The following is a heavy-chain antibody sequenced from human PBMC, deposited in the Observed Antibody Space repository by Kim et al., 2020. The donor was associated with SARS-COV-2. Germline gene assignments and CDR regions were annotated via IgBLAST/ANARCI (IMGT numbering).Heavy chain of an antibody. Sequence: YADSVKCRFTISRDDSTNTLYLQMSSLRVEDTAVYYCAKVIWGATAGANYWGQGILVTVSS. J-gene: IGHJ4*02. D-gene: IGHD6-13*01. CDR3: AKVIWGATAGANY. V-gene: IGHV3-23*01.